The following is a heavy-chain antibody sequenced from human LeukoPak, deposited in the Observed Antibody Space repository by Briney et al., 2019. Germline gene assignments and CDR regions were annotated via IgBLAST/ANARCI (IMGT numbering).Heavy chain of an antibody. Sequence: SETLSLTCTVSGGFISGYYWSWIRQPPGKGVEWIGYIYSSGNTDYNPSLESRVTISTDTSKNQFSLKLSSVTAADTAVYYCARSVLRYFDWLVEFDYWGQGTLVTVSS. D-gene: IGHD3-9*01. CDR1: GGFISGYY. CDR3: ARSVLRYFDWLVEFDY. V-gene: IGHV4-4*09. CDR2: IYSSGNT. J-gene: IGHJ4*02.